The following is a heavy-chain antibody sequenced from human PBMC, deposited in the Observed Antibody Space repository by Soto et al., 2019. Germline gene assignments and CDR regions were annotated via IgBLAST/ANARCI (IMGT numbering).Heavy chain of an antibody. D-gene: IGHD6-13*01. V-gene: IGHV1-18*04. CDR3: ARDNAFSSSWSGGMDV. CDR1: GYTFTSYG. J-gene: IGHJ6*02. CDR2: ISAYNGNT. Sequence: ASVKVSCKASGYTFTSYGISWVRQAPGQGLEWMGWISAYNGNTNYAQKLQGRVTMTTDTSTSKAYMELRSLRSDDTAVYYCARDNAFSSSWSGGMDVWGQGTTVTV.